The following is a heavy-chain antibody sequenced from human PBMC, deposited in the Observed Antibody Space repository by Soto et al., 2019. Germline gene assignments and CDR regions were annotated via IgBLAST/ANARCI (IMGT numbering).Heavy chain of an antibody. J-gene: IGHJ6*02. V-gene: IGHV3-33*01. CDR1: GFTFSSYG. CDR2: IWYDGSNK. CDR3: ARAPYDFWSGYLTEYYYGMDV. D-gene: IGHD3-3*01. Sequence: PGGSLRLSCAASGFTFSSYGMHWVRQAPGKGLEWVAVIWYDGSNKYYADSVKGRFTISRDNSKNTLYLQMNSLRAEDTAVYYCARAPYDFWSGYLTEYYYGMDVWGQGTTVTVSS.